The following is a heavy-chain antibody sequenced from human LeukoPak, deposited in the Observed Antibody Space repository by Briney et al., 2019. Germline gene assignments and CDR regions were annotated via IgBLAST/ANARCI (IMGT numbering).Heavy chain of an antibody. CDR3: TRDVTIASLPYYYDYYMDV. Sequence: GGSLRLSCAASGFTFISYWMSWVRQAPGKGMEWVANIKRDGSEKYYVDSVKGRFTISRDNAKNSLYLQVNSLRAEDTAIYYCTRDVTIASLPYYYDYYMDVWGKGTTVTVSS. CDR2: IKRDGSEK. V-gene: IGHV3-7*01. J-gene: IGHJ6*03. D-gene: IGHD6-6*01. CDR1: GFTFISYW.